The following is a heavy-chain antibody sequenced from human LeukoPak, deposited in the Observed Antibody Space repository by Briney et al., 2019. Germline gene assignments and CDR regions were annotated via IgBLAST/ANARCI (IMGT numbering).Heavy chain of an antibody. CDR1: GFTFSTYS. Sequence: GESLRLSCAASGFTFSTYSMNWVRQAPGKGLEWASYISGSGSSMYYADSVKGRFTISRDNARNSLYLKMNSLRAEDAAVYYCARDQTGYCSSSNCYTSAFDIWGQGTMVTVSA. D-gene: IGHD2-2*02. V-gene: IGHV3-48*01. CDR2: ISGSGSSM. CDR3: ARDQTGYCSSSNCYTSAFDI. J-gene: IGHJ3*02.